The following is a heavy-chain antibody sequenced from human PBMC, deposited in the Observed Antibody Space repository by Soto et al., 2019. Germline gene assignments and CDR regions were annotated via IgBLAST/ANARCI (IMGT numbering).Heavy chain of an antibody. J-gene: IGHJ4*02. CDR1: GASITSHSW. CDR3: ARIWPDGTFPPYYFDS. V-gene: IGHV4-4*02. Sequence: QVQLQESGPGLVKPSWSLSRTCAVSGASITSHSWWGWVRQPPVKGLEWIGAVYHTGSTNYKSSLESRVTISVDKSKNQFSLTLNSVTAADTAVYFCARIWPDGTFPPYYFDSWGRGTLVTVSS. D-gene: IGHD1-1*01. CDR2: VYHTGST.